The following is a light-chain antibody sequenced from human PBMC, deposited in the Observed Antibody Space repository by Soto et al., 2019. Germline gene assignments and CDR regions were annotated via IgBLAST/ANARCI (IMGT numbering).Light chain of an antibody. CDR1: SSNIGSNY. CDR2: AND. V-gene: IGLV1-47*02. Sequence: QSVLTQPPSASGTPGQRVIISCSGRSSNIGSNYVYWFQHLPGTAPKLLIYANDQRPSGVPDRFSGSKSGTSASLAISGLRSEDEADYYCAAWDDSLGGSWVFGGGTKL. CDR3: AAWDDSLGGSWV. J-gene: IGLJ3*02.